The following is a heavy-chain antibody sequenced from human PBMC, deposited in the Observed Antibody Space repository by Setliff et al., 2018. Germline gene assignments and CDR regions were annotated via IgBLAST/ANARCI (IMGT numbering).Heavy chain of an antibody. CDR1: GGTFSDYY. V-gene: IGHV4-34*01. D-gene: IGHD6-6*01. Sequence: SETLSLTCAAYGGTFSDYYWTWICQPPVKGLEWVGEINHRGSTNYNPSLKSRVTISVDTSKDQFSLKLISMTAADTAVYYCARGRNVAARLLDSWGQGTLVTVSS. J-gene: IGHJ4*02. CDR3: ARGRNVAARLLDS. CDR2: INHRGST.